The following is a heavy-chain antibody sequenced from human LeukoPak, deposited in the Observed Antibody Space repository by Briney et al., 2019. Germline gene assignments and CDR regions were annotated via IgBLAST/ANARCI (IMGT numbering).Heavy chain of an antibody. CDR2: ISGSGGST. V-gene: IGHV3-23*01. CDR3: AKDKRRITMMGLIAY. Sequence: GGSLRLSCAASGFSFSSYAMSWVRQAPGKGLEWVSAISGSGGSTYYADSVKGRFTISRDNSKNTLYLQMNSLRAEDTAVYYCAKDKRRITMMGLIAYWGQGTLVTVSS. D-gene: IGHD3-22*01. CDR1: GFSFSSYA. J-gene: IGHJ4*02.